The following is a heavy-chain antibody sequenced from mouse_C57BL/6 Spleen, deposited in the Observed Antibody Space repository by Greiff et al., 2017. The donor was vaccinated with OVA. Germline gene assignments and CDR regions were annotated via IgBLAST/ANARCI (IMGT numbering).Heavy chain of an antibody. CDR1: GYTFTDHT. D-gene: IGHD2-3*01. V-gene: IGHV1-78*01. CDR3: VRGDGYYTYYFDY. Sequence: QVQLQQSDAELVKPGASVKISCKASGYTFTDHTIHWMKQRPEQGLEWIGYIYPRDGSTKYNEKFKGKATLTADKSSSTAYMQLNSLTSEDSAVYFCVRGDGYYTYYFDYWGQGTTVTVSS. CDR2: IYPRDGST. J-gene: IGHJ2*01.